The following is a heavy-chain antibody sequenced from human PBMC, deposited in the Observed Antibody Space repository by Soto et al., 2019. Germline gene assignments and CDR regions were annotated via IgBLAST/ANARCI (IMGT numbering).Heavy chain of an antibody. CDR3: AKDGVVPAVAAYYYYYYYMDV. CDR2: ISGSGGST. Sequence: GGSLRLSCAASGFTFSSYAMSWVRQAPGKGLEWVSAISGSGGSTYYADSVKGRFTISRDNSKNTLYLQMNSLRAEDTAVYYCAKDGVVPAVAAYYYYYYYMDVWGKGTTVTVSS. D-gene: IGHD2-2*01. V-gene: IGHV3-23*01. J-gene: IGHJ6*03. CDR1: GFTFSSYA.